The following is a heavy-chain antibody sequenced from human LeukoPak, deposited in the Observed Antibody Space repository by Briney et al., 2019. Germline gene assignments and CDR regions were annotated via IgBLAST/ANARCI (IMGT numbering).Heavy chain of an antibody. J-gene: IGHJ2*01. Sequence: SETLSLTCTVSGGSISSFYWSCIRQPAGKGLEWIGRIYTGGSTSYNPSLNSRVTVSIDTSKTQFSLKLSSVTAADTAVYYCARDKVRGHFDLWGRGTLVTVSS. D-gene: IGHD2-2*01. CDR3: ARDKVRGHFDL. V-gene: IGHV4-4*07. CDR2: IYTGGST. CDR1: GGSISSFY.